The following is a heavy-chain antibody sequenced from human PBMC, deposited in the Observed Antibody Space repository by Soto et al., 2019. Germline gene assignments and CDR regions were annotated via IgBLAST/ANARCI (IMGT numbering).Heavy chain of an antibody. Sequence: SETQSLTCAVYGGSFIGYYWSWIRQPPGKGLEWIGEINHSGSTNYNPSLKSRVTISVDTSKNQFSLKLSSVTAADTAVYYCARGLTLGDSSSWVQIDWFDPWGQGTLVTVSS. V-gene: IGHV4-34*01. CDR2: INHSGST. CDR1: GGSFIGYY. J-gene: IGHJ5*02. CDR3: ARGLTLGDSSSWVQIDWFDP. D-gene: IGHD6-13*01.